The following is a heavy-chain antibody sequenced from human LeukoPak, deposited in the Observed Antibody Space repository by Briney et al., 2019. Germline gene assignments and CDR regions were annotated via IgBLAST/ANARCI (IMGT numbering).Heavy chain of an antibody. J-gene: IGHJ4*02. V-gene: IGHV4-34*01. CDR3: ARGRPAAAGIRHFDY. CDR1: GGSFSGYY. CDR2: INHSGST. D-gene: IGHD6-13*01. Sequence: PSETLSLTCAVYGGSFSGYYWSWIRQPPGKGLEWIGEINHSGSTNYSPSLKSRVTISVDTSKNQFSLKLSSVTAADTAVYYCARGRPAAAGIRHFDYWGQGTLVTVSS.